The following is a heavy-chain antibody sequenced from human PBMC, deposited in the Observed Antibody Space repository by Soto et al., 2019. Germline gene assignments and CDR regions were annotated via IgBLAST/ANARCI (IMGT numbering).Heavy chain of an antibody. V-gene: IGHV4-39*01. CDR3: ARHTPAISISDH. Sequence: QLQLQESGPGLVKPSETLSLTCTVSGGSISISSYYWGWIRQPPGKGLEWIGSIYYSGSTDYNPSLKSRFTISVDTSKNQFSLKLSSVTAADTAVYYCARHTPAISISDHWGQGTLVTVSS. CDR1: GGSISISSYY. D-gene: IGHD2-15*01. J-gene: IGHJ4*02. CDR2: IYYSGST.